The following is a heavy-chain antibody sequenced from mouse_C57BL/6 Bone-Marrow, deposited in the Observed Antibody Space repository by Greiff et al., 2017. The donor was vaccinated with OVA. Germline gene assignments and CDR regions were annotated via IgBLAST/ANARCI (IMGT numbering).Heavy chain of an antibody. J-gene: IGHJ1*03. CDR1: GFTFRDFY. V-gene: IGHV7-1*01. CDR3: ARDNWDWYFDV. CDR2: SRNKANAYTT. Sequence: EVHLVESGGGLVQSGRSLRLSCATSGFTFRDFYMEWVRQAPGKGLEWIAASRNKANAYTTEYSVSVKGRFIVSRDTSQSILYLQMNALRAEDTAIYYCARDNWDWYFDVWGTGTTVTVSS. D-gene: IGHD4-1*01.